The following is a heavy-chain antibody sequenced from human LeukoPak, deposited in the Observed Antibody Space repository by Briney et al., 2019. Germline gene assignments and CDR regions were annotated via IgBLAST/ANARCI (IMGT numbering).Heavy chain of an antibody. D-gene: IGHD3-3*01. CDR2: TNSDGSST. Sequence: GGSLRLSCAASGFTFSSYWMHWVRQAPGKGLVWVSRTNSDGSSTSYADSVKGRFTISRDNAKNTLYLQMNSLRAEDTAVYYCARTAGHYDFWSGYFYYFDYWGQGTLVTVSS. V-gene: IGHV3-74*01. J-gene: IGHJ4*02. CDR1: GFTFSSYW. CDR3: ARTAGHYDFWSGYFYYFDY.